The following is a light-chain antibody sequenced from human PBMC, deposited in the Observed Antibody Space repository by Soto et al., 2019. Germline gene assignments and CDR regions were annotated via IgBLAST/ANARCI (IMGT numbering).Light chain of an antibody. CDR2: WAS. Sequence: DIVMTQSPDSLAVSLCERATINCKSSQSVLYSLNNKNYLAWYQQKPGHPPKLVIYWASTRESGVPDRFSGSGSGTDFTLTISSLQAEDVAVYYCQQYYSSPRTFGQGTKVEIK. V-gene: IGKV4-1*01. J-gene: IGKJ1*01. CDR1: QSVLYSLNNKNY. CDR3: QQYYSSPRT.